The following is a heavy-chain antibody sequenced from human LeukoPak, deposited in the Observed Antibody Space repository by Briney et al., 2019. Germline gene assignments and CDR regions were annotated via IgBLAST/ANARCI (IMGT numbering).Heavy chain of an antibody. CDR3: ARDLPYGDYEDF. CDR2: ISAYNGDA. V-gene: IGHV1-18*01. J-gene: IGHJ4*02. D-gene: IGHD4-17*01. CDR1: GYTFTSYG. Sequence: ASVKVSCRASGYTFTSYGIRWVRPAPGQGLAWMGWISAYNGDANYAQNLQGRVTMTTDTSTSTAYTELRSLRSDDTAVYYCARDLPYGDYEDFWGQGTLVTVSS.